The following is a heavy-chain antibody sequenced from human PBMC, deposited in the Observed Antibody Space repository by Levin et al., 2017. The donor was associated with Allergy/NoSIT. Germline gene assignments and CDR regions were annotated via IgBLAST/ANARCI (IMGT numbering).Heavy chain of an antibody. Sequence: GESLKISCAASGFTFSTYWMHWVRQVPGKGLIWVSHINSDGSSTNYADSVKGRFTISRDNAKNTVYLQMNSLRAEDTAVYYCATLGGSGWADYWGQGTLVTVSS. CDR2: INSDGSST. CDR1: GFTFSTYW. CDR3: ATLGGSGWADY. D-gene: IGHD6-19*01. J-gene: IGHJ4*02. V-gene: IGHV3-74*01.